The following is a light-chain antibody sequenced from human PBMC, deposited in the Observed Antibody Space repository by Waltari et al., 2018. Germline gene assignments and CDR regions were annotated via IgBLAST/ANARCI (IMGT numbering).Light chain of an antibody. J-gene: IGLJ3*02. CDR3: ATWDDSLTGWV. CDR1: SYNIGSYY. V-gene: IGLV1-47*01. CDR2: RNN. Sequence: QSVLTQPPSASGTPGQRVTISCSGSSYNIGSYYVYWYQQLSGTAPKLLIYRNNERPSVVPDRFSGSKSGTSASLAITGLRSEDEAHYYCATWDDSLTGWVFGGGTKLAVL.